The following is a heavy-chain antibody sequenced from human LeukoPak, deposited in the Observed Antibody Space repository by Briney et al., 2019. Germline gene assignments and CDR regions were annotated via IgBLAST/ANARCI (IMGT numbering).Heavy chain of an antibody. CDR2: MNPNSGNT. CDR1: GYTFTSYD. CDR3: ARGRRTFRYYYYYMDV. J-gene: IGHJ6*03. Sequence: GASVKVSCKASGYTFTSYDINWVRQATGQGLEGMGWMNPNSGNTGYAQKFQGRVTMTRNTSISTAYMELSSLRSEDTAVYYCARGRRTFRYYYYYMDVWGKGTTVTVSS. D-gene: IGHD3-16*01. V-gene: IGHV1-8*01.